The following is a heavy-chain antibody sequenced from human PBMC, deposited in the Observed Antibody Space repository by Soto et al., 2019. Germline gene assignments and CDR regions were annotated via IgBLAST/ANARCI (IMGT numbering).Heavy chain of an antibody. V-gene: IGHV3-30*18. Sequence: GGSLRLSCAASGFTFSSYGMHWVRQAPGKGLEWVAVISYDGSNKYYADSVKGRFTISRDNSKNTLYLQMNSLRAEDTAVYYCAKSFRGSGSYYNPYDYYGMDVWGQGTTVTGSS. CDR3: AKSFRGSGSYYNPYDYYGMDV. D-gene: IGHD3-10*01. J-gene: IGHJ6*02. CDR1: GFTFSSYG. CDR2: ISYDGSNK.